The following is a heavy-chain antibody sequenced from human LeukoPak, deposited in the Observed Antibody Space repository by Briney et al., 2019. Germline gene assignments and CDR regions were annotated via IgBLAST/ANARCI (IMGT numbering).Heavy chain of an antibody. Sequence: PGGSLRLSCAASGFTFSSYWMSRVRQAPGKGLEWVANIKQDGSEKYYVDPVMGRFTISRDNAKNSLYLQMNSLRAEDTAVYYCARDRDNIVAYGGLDYWGQGTLVTVSS. V-gene: IGHV3-7*03. CDR3: ARDRDNIVAYGGLDY. D-gene: IGHD5-12*01. CDR2: IKQDGSEK. J-gene: IGHJ4*02. CDR1: GFTFSSYW.